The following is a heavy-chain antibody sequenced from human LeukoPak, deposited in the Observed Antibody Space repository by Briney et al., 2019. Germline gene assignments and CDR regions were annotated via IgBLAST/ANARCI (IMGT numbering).Heavy chain of an antibody. D-gene: IGHD2-15*01. CDR1: GGSISSSSYY. V-gene: IGHV4-61*02. CDR3: ARGVSGDYCSGGSCYSFYYYYYMDV. CDR2: IYTSGST. Sequence: SETLSLTCTVSGGSISSSSYYWSWIWQPAGTGLEWIGRIYTSGSTNYNPSLKSRVTMSVDTSKNQFSLKLSSVTAADTAVYYCARGVSGDYCSGGSCYSFYYYYYMDVWGKGTTVTVSS. J-gene: IGHJ6*03.